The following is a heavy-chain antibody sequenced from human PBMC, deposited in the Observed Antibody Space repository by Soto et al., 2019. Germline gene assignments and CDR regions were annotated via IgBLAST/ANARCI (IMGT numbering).Heavy chain of an antibody. CDR3: ARSGHYYYGMDV. D-gene: IGHD6-25*01. CDR1: GGSFSGYY. V-gene: IGHV4-34*01. J-gene: IGHJ6*02. Sequence: QVQLQQWGAGLLKPSETLSLTCAVYGGSFSGYYWSWIRQPPGKGLEWIGEINHSGRTNYNPSLKSRVTISVDTSKNQSSLKLSSVTAADTAVYYCARSGHYYYGMDVWGQGTTVTVS. CDR2: INHSGRT.